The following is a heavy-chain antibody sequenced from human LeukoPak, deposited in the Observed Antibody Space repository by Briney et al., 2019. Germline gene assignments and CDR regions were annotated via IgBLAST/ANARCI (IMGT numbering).Heavy chain of an antibody. Sequence: ASVKVSCKASGYTFTGYYMHWVRQAPGQGLEWMGWINPNSGGTNYAQKFQGGVTMTRDTSISTAYMELSRLRSDDTAVYYCARITMVRGEEIFDYWGQGTLVTVSS. J-gene: IGHJ4*02. CDR1: GYTFTGYY. V-gene: IGHV1-2*02. D-gene: IGHD3-10*01. CDR3: ARITMVRGEEIFDY. CDR2: INPNSGGT.